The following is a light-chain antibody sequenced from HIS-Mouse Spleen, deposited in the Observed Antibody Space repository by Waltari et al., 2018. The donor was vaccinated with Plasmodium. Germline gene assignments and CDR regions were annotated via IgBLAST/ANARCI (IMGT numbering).Light chain of an antibody. CDR1: HLGDKY. J-gene: IGLJ1*01. V-gene: IGLV3-1*01. CDR2: QDS. Sequence: SYELTQPPSVSVSPGQTASLTCPGDHLGDKYHCWYQQKPGQSPVLVIYQDSKRPSGIPERFSGSNSGNTATLTISGTQAMDEADYYCQAWDSSTDYVFGTGTKVTVL. CDR3: QAWDSSTDYV.